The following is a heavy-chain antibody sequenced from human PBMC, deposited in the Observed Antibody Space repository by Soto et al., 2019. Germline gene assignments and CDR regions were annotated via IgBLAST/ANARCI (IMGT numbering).Heavy chain of an antibody. CDR3: TTGRRQLRYFDWLSSPFDY. D-gene: IGHD3-9*01. CDR1: GFTFSNAW. CDR2: IKSKTDGGTT. J-gene: IGHJ4*02. V-gene: IGHV3-15*07. Sequence: EVQLVESGGGLVQPGGSLRLSCAASGFTFSNAWMNWVRQAPGKGLEWVGRIKSKTDGGTTDYAAPVKGRFTISRDDSKNTLYLQMNSLKTEDTAVYYCTTGRRQLRYFDWLSSPFDYWGQGTLVTVSS.